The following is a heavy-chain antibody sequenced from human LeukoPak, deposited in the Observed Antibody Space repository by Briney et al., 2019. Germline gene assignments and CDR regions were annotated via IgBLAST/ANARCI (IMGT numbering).Heavy chain of an antibody. J-gene: IGHJ4*02. CDR3: ARAPNPDFFDD. V-gene: IGHV4-59*01. CDR1: GVSISSYY. D-gene: IGHD2-8*01. Sequence: SETLSLTCTVSGVSISSYYWSWIRQPPGKGLEWIGYIYYSASTNYNPSLKSRVTISVDTSKNQFSLKLTSVTAADTAVYHCARAPNPDFFDDWGQGTLVTVSS. CDR2: IYYSAST.